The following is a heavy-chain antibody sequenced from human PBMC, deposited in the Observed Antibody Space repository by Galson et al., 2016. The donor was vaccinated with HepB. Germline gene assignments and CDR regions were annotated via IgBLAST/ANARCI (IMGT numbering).Heavy chain of an antibody. Sequence: SLRLSCAASGFTFSSYDMHWVRQAPGKGLEWVTVIWYDGSNKYYGDSVKGRFTISRDNSKNTLYLQMNSLRAEDTAVYYCAREFKIAAPGVLDYWGQGTLVTVSS. V-gene: IGHV3-33*01. D-gene: IGHD6-13*01. CDR1: GFTFSSYD. CDR2: IWYDGSNK. CDR3: AREFKIAAPGVLDY. J-gene: IGHJ4*02.